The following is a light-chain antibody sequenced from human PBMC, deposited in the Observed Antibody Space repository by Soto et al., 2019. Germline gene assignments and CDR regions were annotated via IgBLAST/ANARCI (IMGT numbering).Light chain of an antibody. CDR2: DAS. Sequence: EIVLTQSPATLSLSPGERATLSCRASQSFSSYLAWYQQKPGQAPRLLIYDASNRATGIPARFSGSGSGTDFTLTISSLEPQDFEVYSCQQRSNWPLTFGPGTKVDIX. J-gene: IGKJ4*01. V-gene: IGKV3-11*01. CDR1: QSFSSY. CDR3: QQRSNWPLT.